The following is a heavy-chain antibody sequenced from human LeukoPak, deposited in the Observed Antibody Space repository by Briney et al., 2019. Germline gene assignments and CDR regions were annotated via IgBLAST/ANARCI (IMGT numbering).Heavy chain of an antibody. D-gene: IGHD5-12*01. Sequence: GGSLRLSCVASGFTFSGFSMNWVRQAPGKGLEWVSYISSGSSTIYYADSVKGRFTISRDNAKNSLYLQMNSLRAEDTAVYYCARDGIVATIWGPDYWGQGTLVTVSS. J-gene: IGHJ4*02. CDR3: ARDGIVATIWGPDY. CDR2: ISSGSSTI. CDR1: GFTFSGFS. V-gene: IGHV3-48*04.